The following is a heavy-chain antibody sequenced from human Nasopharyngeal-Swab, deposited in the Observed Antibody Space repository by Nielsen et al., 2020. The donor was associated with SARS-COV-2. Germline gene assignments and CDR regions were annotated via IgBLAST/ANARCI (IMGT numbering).Heavy chain of an antibody. Sequence: SETLSLTCTLSGDSIAYSTFYWGWIRQPPGKGLEGIGNIYYNGNTYQNPSLKSRLTISVDKSKNQFSLQLSSVTAADTAVYYCVRSSSWYYFDYWAQGTQVTVSS. CDR1: GDSIAYSTFY. CDR3: VRSSSWYYFDY. V-gene: IGHV4-39*01. CDR2: IYYNGNT. J-gene: IGHJ4*02. D-gene: IGHD6-13*01.